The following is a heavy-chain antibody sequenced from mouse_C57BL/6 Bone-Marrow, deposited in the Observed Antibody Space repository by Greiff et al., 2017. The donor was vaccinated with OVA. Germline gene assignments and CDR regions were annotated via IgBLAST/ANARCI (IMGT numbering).Heavy chain of an antibody. J-gene: IGHJ4*01. V-gene: IGHV1-82*01. Sequence: QVQLQQSGPELVKPGASVKISCKASGYAFSSSWMNWVKQRPGKGLEWIGRIYPGDGDTNYNGKFKGKATLTADKSSSTAYMQLSSLTSEDSAVYFCARGSYYEGYYAMDYWGQGTSVTVSS. D-gene: IGHD1-1*01. CDR1: GYAFSSSW. CDR3: ARGSYYEGYYAMDY. CDR2: IYPGDGDT.